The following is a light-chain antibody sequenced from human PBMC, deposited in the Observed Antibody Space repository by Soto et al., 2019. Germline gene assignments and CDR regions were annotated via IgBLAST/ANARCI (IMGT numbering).Light chain of an antibody. Sequence: EIVLTQSPGTLSLSPGERATLSCRASQSVSSSHLAWYQQKPGQAPRLLIYGASSRATGIPDRFSGSGSGTDFTLTSSRLEPEDSAVYYCQQYGSSPPITFGPGTKVEIK. CDR2: GAS. CDR1: QSVSSSH. V-gene: IGKV3-20*01. J-gene: IGKJ3*01. CDR3: QQYGSSPPIT.